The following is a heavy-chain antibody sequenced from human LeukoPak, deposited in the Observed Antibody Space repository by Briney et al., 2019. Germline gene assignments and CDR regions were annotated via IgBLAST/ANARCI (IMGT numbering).Heavy chain of an antibody. CDR3: ASNNRSSYYYGMDV. Sequence: SETLSLTCTVSGGSISSYYWSWIRQPAGKGLEWIGRIYPTGSTKYNPSLKSRVTMSLDTSKNQFSLKLSSVTAADTAVYYCASNNRSSYYYGMDVWGQGTTVTVSS. V-gene: IGHV4-4*07. D-gene: IGHD1-14*01. CDR2: IYPTGST. CDR1: GGSISSYY. J-gene: IGHJ6*02.